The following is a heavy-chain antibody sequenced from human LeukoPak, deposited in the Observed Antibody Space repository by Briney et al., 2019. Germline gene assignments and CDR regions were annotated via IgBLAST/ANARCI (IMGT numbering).Heavy chain of an antibody. CDR2: ISYDGSNK. CDR1: GFTFSSYG. D-gene: IGHD3-10*01. CDR3: ARGSWFGELLPFDY. V-gene: IGHV3-30*03. J-gene: IGHJ4*02. Sequence: PGRSLRLSCAASGFTFSSYGMHWVRQAPGKGLEWVAVISYDGSNKYYADSVKGRFTISRDNSKNTLYLQMNSLRAEDTAVYYCARGSWFGELLPFDYWGQGTLVTVSS.